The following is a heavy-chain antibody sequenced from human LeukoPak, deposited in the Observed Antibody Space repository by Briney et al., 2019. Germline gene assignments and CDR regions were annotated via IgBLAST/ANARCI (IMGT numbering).Heavy chain of an antibody. Sequence: SETLSLTRTVSGGSISSYYWSWIRQPPGKGLEWIGYIYYSGSTNYNPSLKSRVTISVDTSKNQFSLKLSSVTAADTAVYYCARVKRGYSYGPGGMDVWGQGTTVTVSS. CDR2: IYYSGST. CDR3: ARVKRGYSYGPGGMDV. J-gene: IGHJ6*02. CDR1: GGSISSYY. V-gene: IGHV4-59*01. D-gene: IGHD5-18*01.